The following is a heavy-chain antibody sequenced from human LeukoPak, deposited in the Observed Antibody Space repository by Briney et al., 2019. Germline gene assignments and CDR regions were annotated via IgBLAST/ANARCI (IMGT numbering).Heavy chain of an antibody. CDR3: ARPRHGAAAAGGYYYGMDV. CDR1: GFTFSSYS. V-gene: IGHV3-21*01. J-gene: IGHJ6*02. Sequence: GGSLRLSCAASGFTFSSYSMNWVRQAPGKGLEWVSSISSSSSYIYYADSVKGRFTISRDNAKNSLYLQMNSLRAEDTAVYYCARPRHGAAAAGGYYYGMDVWGQGTTVTVSS. CDR2: ISSSSSYI. D-gene: IGHD6-13*01.